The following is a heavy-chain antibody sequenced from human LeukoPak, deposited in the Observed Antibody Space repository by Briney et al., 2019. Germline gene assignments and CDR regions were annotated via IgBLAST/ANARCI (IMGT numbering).Heavy chain of an antibody. CDR1: GFSFSMNS. CDR2: IYYSGST. J-gene: IGHJ4*02. V-gene: IGHV4-30-4*08. D-gene: IGHD3-22*01. CDR3: ASYTSSGYYYCDY. Sequence: LRLSCAVSGFSFSMNSMSWVRKAPGKGLEWIGYIYYSGSTYYNPSLKSRVTISVDTSKNQFSLKLSSVTAADTAVYYCASYTSSGYYYCDYWGQGTLVTVSS.